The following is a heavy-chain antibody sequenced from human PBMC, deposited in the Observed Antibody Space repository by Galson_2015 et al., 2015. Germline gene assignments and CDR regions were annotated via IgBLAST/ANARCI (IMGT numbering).Heavy chain of an antibody. D-gene: IGHD2-15*01. V-gene: IGHV1-46*01. CDR1: GNTFPTYS. J-gene: IGHJ6*02. CDR3: ATRSPCSGVPCYGLGV. CDR2: INPSGGNT. Sequence: SCKASGNTFPTYSIHWLRQAPGPGLEWMGAINPSGGNTIYAQRFQGRVTMTRDTSTSVVYMELSSQTSEDAAVYYCATRSPCSGVPCYGLGVWGPGTAVSVSS.